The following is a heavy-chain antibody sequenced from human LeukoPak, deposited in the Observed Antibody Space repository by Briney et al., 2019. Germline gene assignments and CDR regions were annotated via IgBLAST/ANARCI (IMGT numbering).Heavy chain of an antibody. V-gene: IGHV3-11*04. CDR2: ISSSGSTI. Sequence: GGSLRLSCTASGLTFGDYAMSWVRQAPGKGLEWVSYISSSGSTIYYADSVKGRFTISRDNRKKLLYLQMNSLRAEDTVVYYCARGGAYRSLDYWGQGTLVTVSS. J-gene: IGHJ4*02. CDR1: GLTFGDYA. D-gene: IGHD3-16*02. CDR3: ARGGAYRSLDY.